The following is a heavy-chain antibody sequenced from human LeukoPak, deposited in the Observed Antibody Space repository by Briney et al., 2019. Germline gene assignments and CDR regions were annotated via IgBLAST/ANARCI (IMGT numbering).Heavy chain of an antibody. D-gene: IGHD3-10*01. CDR1: GFTFSAYA. CDR3: AKDLVRGVVLDAFDI. CDR2: ISYDGTNK. V-gene: IGHV3-30*18. J-gene: IGHJ3*02. Sequence: PGGSLRLSCVASGFTFSAYAMHWVRQAPGKGLDWVAVISYDGTNKYYADSTEGRHTIFRDNSKNTLYLQMNSLRVEDTAVYYCAKDLVRGVVLDAFDIWGQGTMVIVSS.